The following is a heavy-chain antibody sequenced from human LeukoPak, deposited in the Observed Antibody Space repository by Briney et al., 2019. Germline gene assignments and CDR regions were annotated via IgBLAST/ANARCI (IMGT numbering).Heavy chain of an antibody. CDR3: ARDRGLVRFSSPSGSPPVNWFDP. CDR2: IIPILGIA. J-gene: IGHJ5*02. V-gene: IGHV1-69*04. D-gene: IGHD3-3*01. CDR1: GGTVSSYA. Sequence: GASVKVSCKASGGTVSSYAISLVRQAPGQGLEWMGRIIPILGIANYAQKFQGRVTITADKSTSTAYMELSSLRSEDTAVYYCARDRGLVRFSSPSGSPPVNWFDPWGQGTLVTVSS.